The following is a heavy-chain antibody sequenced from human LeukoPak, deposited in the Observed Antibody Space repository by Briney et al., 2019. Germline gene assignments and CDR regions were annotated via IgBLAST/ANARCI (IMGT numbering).Heavy chain of an antibody. Sequence: GGSLRLSCAASGFTFSSYAMSWVRQAPGKGLEWVSSINGNDYRTFYADSVKGRFTISRDNSKNTLYLQINSLRAEDTAVYFCAKGSAVADIYFDYWGQGTLVTVSS. V-gene: IGHV3-23*01. CDR1: GFTFSSYA. D-gene: IGHD6-19*01. J-gene: IGHJ4*02. CDR3: AKGSAVADIYFDY. CDR2: INGNDYRT.